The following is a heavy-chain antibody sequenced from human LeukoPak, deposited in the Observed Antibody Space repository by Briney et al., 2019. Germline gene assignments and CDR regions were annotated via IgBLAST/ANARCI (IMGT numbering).Heavy chain of an antibody. D-gene: IGHD3-9*01. Sequence: SQTLSLTCAVSGGSISSGGYSWSWIRQPPGKGLEWIGYIYHSGSTYYNPSLKSRVTISVDRSKNQFSLKLSSVTAADTAVYYCARAYYDILTGYSNWFDPWGQGTLVTVSS. V-gene: IGHV4-30-2*01. CDR2: IYHSGST. J-gene: IGHJ5*02. CDR3: ARAYYDILTGYSNWFDP. CDR1: GGSISSGGYS.